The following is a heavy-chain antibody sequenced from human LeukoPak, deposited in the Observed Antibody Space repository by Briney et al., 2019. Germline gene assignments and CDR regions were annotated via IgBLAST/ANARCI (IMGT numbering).Heavy chain of an antibody. CDR1: GYTFTGYY. D-gene: IGHD2-15*01. CDR3: AREGRGWAFDI. V-gene: IGHV1-2*02. J-gene: IGHJ3*02. CDR2: INPNSGGT. Sequence: GASLKVSCKASGYTFTGYYIHWVLQAPGQGLEWMGCINPNSGGTNYAQKCQGRVTMTRDTSISTAYMELSRLRSDDTAVYYCAREGRGWAFDIWGQGTMVTVSS.